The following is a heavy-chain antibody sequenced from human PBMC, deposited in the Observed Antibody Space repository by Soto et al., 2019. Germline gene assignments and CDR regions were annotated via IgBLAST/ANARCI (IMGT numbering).Heavy chain of an antibody. Sequence: GGSLRLSCAASGFTFSSYAMSWVRQAPGKGLEWVSAISGSGGSTYYADSVKGRFTISRDNSKNTRYLQMNSLRAEDTAVYYCAKDEVYSSGWYSDYYYYYGMDVWGQGTTVTVSS. D-gene: IGHD6-19*01. V-gene: IGHV3-23*01. J-gene: IGHJ6*02. CDR1: GFTFSSYA. CDR3: AKDEVYSSGWYSDYYYYYGMDV. CDR2: ISGSGGST.